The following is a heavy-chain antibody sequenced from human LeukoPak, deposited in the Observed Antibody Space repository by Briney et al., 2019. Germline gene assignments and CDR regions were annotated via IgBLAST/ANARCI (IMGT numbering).Heavy chain of an antibody. Sequence: EASVKVSCKASGYTFTSYGISWVRQAPGQGLEWMGWISGNNDNPNYGQKFQGRLTVTTDSSTSTAYMELRNLRSDDTAVYYCARDRTSTDDYWGQGTLVTVSS. V-gene: IGHV1-18*01. CDR2: ISGNNDNP. CDR1: GYTFTSYG. CDR3: ARDRTSTDDY. J-gene: IGHJ4*02. D-gene: IGHD2-2*01.